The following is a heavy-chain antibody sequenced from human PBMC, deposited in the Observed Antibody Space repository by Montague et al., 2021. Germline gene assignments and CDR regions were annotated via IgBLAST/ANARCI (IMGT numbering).Heavy chain of an antibody. Sequence: SLRLSCAASGFSFSSLWMRWFRQAPGKGLVWVSHITSDWSDTHYSDSVKGRFTISRDNAKSTLYLQMNSLRDEDTAVYYCVRDRPTTWFDSWGQGTLVTVSS. CDR2: ITSDWSDT. CDR3: VRDRPTTWFDS. V-gene: IGHV3-74*01. J-gene: IGHJ5*01. CDR1: GFSFSSLW. D-gene: IGHD1-14*01.